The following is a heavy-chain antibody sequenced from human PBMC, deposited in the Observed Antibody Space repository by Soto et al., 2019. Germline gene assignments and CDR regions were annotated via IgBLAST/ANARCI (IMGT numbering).Heavy chain of an antibody. CDR1: GGTFSSYA. CDR3: ATRITGPLNYYYGMDV. Sequence: QVQLVQSGAEVKKPGSSVKVSCKASGGTFSSYAINWVRQAPGQGLEWMGGIIPIFGTADYAQKFQGRVTLISDQSTSTAYMELSSLRYDDAAVHYCATRITGPLNYYYGMDVSGQGTTVTVSS. J-gene: IGHJ6*02. CDR2: IIPIFGTA. D-gene: IGHD1-20*01. V-gene: IGHV1-69*05.